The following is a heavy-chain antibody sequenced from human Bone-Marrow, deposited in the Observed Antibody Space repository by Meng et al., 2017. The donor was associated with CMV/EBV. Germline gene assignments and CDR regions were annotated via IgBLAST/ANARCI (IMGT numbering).Heavy chain of an antibody. CDR2: INPSGGST. CDR3: ARNSRQKNLPDY. D-gene: IGHD1-7*01. J-gene: IGHJ4*02. V-gene: IGHV1-46*01. Sequence: ASVKVSCKASGYTFTSYYMHWVRQAPGQGLEWMGIINPSGGSTSYAQKFQGRVTMTRDTSTSTVHMELSSLRSEDTAVYYCARNSRQKNLPDYWGQGTLVTVSS. CDR1: GYTFTSYY.